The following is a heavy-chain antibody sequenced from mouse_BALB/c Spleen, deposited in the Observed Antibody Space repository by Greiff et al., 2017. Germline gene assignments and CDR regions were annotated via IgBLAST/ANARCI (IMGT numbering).Heavy chain of an antibody. J-gene: IGHJ4*01. Sequence: VQLKESGPGLVKPSQSLSLTCTVTGYSITSDYAWNWIRQFPGNKLEWRGYISYSGSTSYNPSLKSRISITRDTSKNQFFLQLNSVTTEDTATYYCARKDYGSRGNYYAMDYWGQGTSVTVSS. CDR3: ARKDYGSRGNYYAMDY. CDR2: ISYSGST. D-gene: IGHD1-1*01. CDR1: GYSITSDYA. V-gene: IGHV3-2*02.